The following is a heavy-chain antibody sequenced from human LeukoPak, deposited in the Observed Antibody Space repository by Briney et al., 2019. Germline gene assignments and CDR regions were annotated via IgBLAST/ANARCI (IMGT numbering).Heavy chain of an antibody. D-gene: IGHD2-15*01. CDR1: GFTFSTSD. Sequence: GGSLRLSCATSGFTFSTSDMHWVRQAPGKGLEWVSYISSSGSTIYYADSVKGRFTISRDNAKNSVYLQMNSLRAEDTAVYYCARTYGSGSLDYGGQGTLVTVSS. CDR3: ARTYGSGSLDY. J-gene: IGHJ4*02. V-gene: IGHV3-48*01. CDR2: ISSSGSTI.